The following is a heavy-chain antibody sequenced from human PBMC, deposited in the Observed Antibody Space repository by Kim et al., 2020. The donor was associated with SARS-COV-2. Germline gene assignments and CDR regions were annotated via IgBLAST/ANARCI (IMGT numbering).Heavy chain of an antibody. CDR3: ARLNYDILTGLILFDY. V-gene: IGHV4-39*01. J-gene: IGHJ4*02. Sequence: SLKSRVPISVDTSKNQFSLKLSSVTAADTAVYYCARLNYDILTGLILFDYWGQGTLVTVSS. D-gene: IGHD3-9*01.